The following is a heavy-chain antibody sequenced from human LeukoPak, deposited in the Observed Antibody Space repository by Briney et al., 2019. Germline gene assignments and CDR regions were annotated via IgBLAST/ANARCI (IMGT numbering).Heavy chain of an antibody. D-gene: IGHD3-10*01. J-gene: IGHJ6*02. V-gene: IGHV1-2*02. CDR2: INPNSGGT. Sequence: ASVKVSCKASGYTFTGYYMHWVRQAPGQGLEWMGWINPNSGGTNYAQKFQGRVTMTRDTSISTAYMELSRLRSDGTAVYYCARDWAITTVRGVISNYGMDVWGQGTTVTVSS. CDR3: ARDWAITTVRGVISNYGMDV. CDR1: GYTFTGYY.